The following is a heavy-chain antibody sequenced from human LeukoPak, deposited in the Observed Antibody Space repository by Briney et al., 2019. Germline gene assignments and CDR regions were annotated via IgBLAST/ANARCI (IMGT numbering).Heavy chain of an antibody. V-gene: IGHV3-66*01. J-gene: IGHJ5*02. CDR2: IYSGGST. CDR1: GFTVSSNY. CDR3: ARDYYDSSGYYYGFDP. D-gene: IGHD3-22*01. Sequence: GGSLRLSCAASGFTVSSNYMSWVRQAPGEGLEWVSVIYSGGSTYYADSVKGRFTISRDNSKNTLYLQMNSLRAEDTAVYYCARDYYDSSGYYYGFDPWGQGTLVTVSS.